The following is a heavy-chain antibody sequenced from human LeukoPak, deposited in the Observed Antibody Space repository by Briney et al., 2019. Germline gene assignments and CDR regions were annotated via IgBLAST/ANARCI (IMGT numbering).Heavy chain of an antibody. CDR1: GGTFSSYA. CDR2: IIPIFGTA. D-gene: IGHD2-2*01. Sequence: ASVKVSCKASGGTFSSYAISWVRQAPGQGLEWMGGIIPIFGTANYAQKFQGRVTITTDESTSTAYMELSSLRSEDTAVYYCARVLPAATLAGFDYWGQGTLVTVSS. J-gene: IGHJ4*02. CDR3: ARVLPAATLAGFDY. V-gene: IGHV1-69*05.